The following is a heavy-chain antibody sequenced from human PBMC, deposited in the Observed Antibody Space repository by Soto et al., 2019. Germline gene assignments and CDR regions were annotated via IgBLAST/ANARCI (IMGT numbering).Heavy chain of an antibody. D-gene: IGHD3-22*01. CDR2: ISGSGGST. CDR3: AKSQNAYYYISTNYYYYYYGMDV. J-gene: IGHJ6*02. V-gene: IGHV3-64*04. CDR1: GFTFSSYA. Sequence: GGSLRLSCSASGFTFSSYAMHWVRQAPGKGLEYVSAISGSGGSTYYADSVKGRFTISRDNSKNTLYLQMNSLRAEDTAVYYCAKSQNAYYYISTNYYYYYYGMDVWGQGTTVTVSS.